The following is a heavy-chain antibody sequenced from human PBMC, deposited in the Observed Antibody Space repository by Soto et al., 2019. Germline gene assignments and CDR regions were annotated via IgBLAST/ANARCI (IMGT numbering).Heavy chain of an antibody. CDR2: ISSSGGTK. D-gene: IGHD1-26*01. Sequence: PGGSLRLSCAASGFSFSDYYMIWIRQAPGKGLEWVSYISSSGGTKFYADSVKGRFTVSRDNAENSLILQMNSLRADDTAVYYCARDLMGSVGAADYWGQGTLVTVSS. CDR3: ARDLMGSVGAADY. CDR1: GFSFSDYY. J-gene: IGHJ4*02. V-gene: IGHV3-11*01.